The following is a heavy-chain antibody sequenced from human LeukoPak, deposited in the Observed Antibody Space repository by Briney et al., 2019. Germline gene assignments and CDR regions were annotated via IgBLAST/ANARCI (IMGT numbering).Heavy chain of an antibody. V-gene: IGHV1-8*01. Sequence: ASVKVSCTASGYTFTSYDINWVRQATGQGLEWMGWMNPNSGNTDYAQKVQGRVTMTRNTSISTAYMELSSLRSEDTAVYYCASGVRVVCSSTSCYRISTGPLSYFDYGAKGPLVTVPS. CDR1: GYTFTSYD. CDR3: ASGVRVVCSSTSCYRISTGPLSYFDY. CDR2: MNPNSGNT. D-gene: IGHD2-2*02. J-gene: IGHJ4*02.